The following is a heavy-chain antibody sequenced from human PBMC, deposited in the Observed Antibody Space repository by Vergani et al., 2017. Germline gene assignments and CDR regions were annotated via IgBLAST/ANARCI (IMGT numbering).Heavy chain of an antibody. J-gene: IGHJ6*02. CDR3: ARELSYYYGSGSDDYNPYDYEGMDV. D-gene: IGHD3-10*01. CDR2: VYTSGMT. CDR1: GGSISSGDYY. Sequence: QVQLQESGPGLVKPSQTLSLTCTVSGGSISSGDYYWSWIRQPPGKGLEWIGRVYTSGMTNYNPSLKSRVTILVDRSKSQLSLKLTSVTAGDTAVYFCARELSYYYGSGSDDYNPYDYEGMDVWGPGTTVTVSS. V-gene: IGHV4-61*02.